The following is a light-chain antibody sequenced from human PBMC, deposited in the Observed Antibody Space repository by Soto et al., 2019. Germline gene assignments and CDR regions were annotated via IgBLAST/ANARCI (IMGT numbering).Light chain of an antibody. CDR3: QQYDSSPRT. J-gene: IGKJ1*01. V-gene: IGKV3-20*01. CDR2: RTS. CDR1: QSVSSSY. Sequence: EIVLTQSPGTLSFSPGERATLSWRASQSVSSSYLAWYQQKPGQAPRLLIYRTSNRATGIPDRFSGSGSGTDFTLTISRLEPEDFAVYWCQQYDSSPRTFGQGTKVDIK.